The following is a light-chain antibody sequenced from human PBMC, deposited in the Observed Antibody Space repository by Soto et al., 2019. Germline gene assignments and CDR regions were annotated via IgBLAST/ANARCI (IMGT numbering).Light chain of an antibody. V-gene: IGLV3-1*01. CDR1: IVGNKY. CDR3: QAWDSTTVV. CDR2: QDT. Sequence: SYELTQPPSVSVSPGQTATITCSGEIVGNKYAFWYQQKPGQSPVLVIYQDTKRPSGIPERFSGSNSGNTATLTISGTQAMDEADFYCQAWDSTTVVFGGGTKVTVL. J-gene: IGLJ3*02.